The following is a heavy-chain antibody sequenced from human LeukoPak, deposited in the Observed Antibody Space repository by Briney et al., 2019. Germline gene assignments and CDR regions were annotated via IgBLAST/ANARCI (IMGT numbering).Heavy chain of an antibody. J-gene: IGHJ4*02. Sequence: ASVKVSCKASGYTFTSYYMHWVRQAPGQGLEWMGIINPSGGTTSYAQKFQGRVTMTRDTSTSTVYMELSSLRAEDTAVYYCARDGYSSGWYIPYYFDYWGQGTLVTVSS. CDR3: ARDGYSSGWYIPYYFDY. CDR1: GYTFTSYY. V-gene: IGHV1-46*01. CDR2: INPSGGTT. D-gene: IGHD6-19*01.